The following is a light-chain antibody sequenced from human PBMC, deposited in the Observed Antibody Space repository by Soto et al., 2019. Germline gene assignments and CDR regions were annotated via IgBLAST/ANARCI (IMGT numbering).Light chain of an antibody. CDR3: QQYGSSRRT. V-gene: IGKV3-20*01. Sequence: EIVLTQSPGTLSLSPGERATLSCRASQSVSGSYLAWYQQKPGQAPRLLIYGASSRATGIPDRFSGTGSGTDFTLTISRLEPEHFAVYYCQQYGSSRRTFGQGTKVDIK. J-gene: IGKJ1*01. CDR1: QSVSGSY. CDR2: GAS.